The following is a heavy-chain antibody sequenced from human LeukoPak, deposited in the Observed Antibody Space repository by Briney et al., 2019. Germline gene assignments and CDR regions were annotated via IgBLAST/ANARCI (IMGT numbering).Heavy chain of an antibody. Sequence: SVKVSCKASGYTFTGYYMHWVRQAPGQGLEWMGWINPNSGGTNYAQKFQGRVTMTRDTSISTAYMELSRLRSDDTAVYYCARDKWGYSTTRYYYYYYYMDVWGKGTTVAVSS. CDR3: ARDKWGYSTTRYYYYYYYMDV. V-gene: IGHV1-2*02. CDR2: INPNSGGT. CDR1: GYTFTGYY. J-gene: IGHJ6*03. D-gene: IGHD4-17*01.